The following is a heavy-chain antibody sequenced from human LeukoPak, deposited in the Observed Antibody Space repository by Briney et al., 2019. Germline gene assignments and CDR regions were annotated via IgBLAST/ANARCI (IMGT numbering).Heavy chain of an antibody. V-gene: IGHV4-39*01. Sequence: SETLSLTCTVSGGSISSSSYYWGWIRQPPGKGLEWIGSICYSGSTYYNPSLKSRVTISVDTSKNQFSLKLSSVTAADTAVYYCATRIYSSGWYRVFDIWGQGTMVTVSS. CDR2: ICYSGST. D-gene: IGHD6-19*01. J-gene: IGHJ3*02. CDR1: GGSISSSSYY. CDR3: ATRIYSSGWYRVFDI.